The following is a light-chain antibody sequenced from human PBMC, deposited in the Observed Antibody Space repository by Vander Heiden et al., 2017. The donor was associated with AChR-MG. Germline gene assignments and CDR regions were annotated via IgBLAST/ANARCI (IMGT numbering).Light chain of an antibody. CDR1: SSNIGRNS. V-gene: IGLV1-44*01. Sequence: QSALIPPPSASGTPGQRVTISCSVSSSNIGRNSVKWNQQLPGTAPKLLIYSNDQRPSGVPDRFSGSKSGTSASLAISGLQSEDEADYYCGTWDDSLNAWVFGGGTKLTVL. CDR2: SND. CDR3: GTWDDSLNAWV. J-gene: IGLJ3*02.